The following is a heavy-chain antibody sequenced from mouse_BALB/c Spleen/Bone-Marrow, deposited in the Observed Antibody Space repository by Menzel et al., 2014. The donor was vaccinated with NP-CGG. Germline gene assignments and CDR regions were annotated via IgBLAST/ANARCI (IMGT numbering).Heavy chain of an antibody. CDR3: ARDGYGSSD. V-gene: IGHV5-9-4*01. CDR2: ISSGGSYT. D-gene: IGHD1-1*01. CDR1: GFTFSTYA. J-gene: IGHJ3*01. Sequence: GVLVKPGGSLKLSCAASGFTFSTYAMSWVRQSPEKRLEWVAEISSGGSYTYYPDTVTGRFTISRDNAKNTLYLEVSSLRSEDTAMYYCARDGYGSSDWGQGTLVTVSA.